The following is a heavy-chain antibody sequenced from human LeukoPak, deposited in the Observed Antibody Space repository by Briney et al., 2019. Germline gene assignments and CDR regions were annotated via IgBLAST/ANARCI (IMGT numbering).Heavy chain of an antibody. Sequence: ASVKVSCKASGYTFSKYSINWVRQAPGQGLEWMGWISGYNGKTNYAQKLQGRVTMTTDTSTSTAYMELRSLRSDDTAVYYCARGGPSGSYFDYWGQGTLVTVSS. CDR1: GYTFSKYS. CDR2: ISGYNGKT. V-gene: IGHV1-18*01. CDR3: ARGGPSGSYFDY. D-gene: IGHD1-26*01. J-gene: IGHJ4*02.